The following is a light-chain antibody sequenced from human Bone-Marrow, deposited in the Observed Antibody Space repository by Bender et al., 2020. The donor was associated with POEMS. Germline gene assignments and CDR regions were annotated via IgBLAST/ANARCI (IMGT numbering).Light chain of an antibody. CDR2: EGT. J-gene: IGLJ2*01. V-gene: IGLV2-14*02. Sequence: QSALTQPASVSGSPAQSITISCTGTSSDIGSYNLVSWYQHHPDKAPKLIIYEGTKRPSGDSHRFSGSKSGNTASLTISGLQAEDEADYYCSSHAVSNNLVFGGGTKLTVL. CDR1: SSDIGSYNL. CDR3: SSHAVSNNLV.